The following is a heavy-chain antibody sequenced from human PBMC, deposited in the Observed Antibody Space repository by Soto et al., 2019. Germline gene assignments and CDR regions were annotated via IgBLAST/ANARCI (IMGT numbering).Heavy chain of an antibody. CDR3: ARNRYGGYDFDY. CDR2: VSHTGNT. Sequence: QVQLQESGPGLVKPSGTLSLTCAVSSGSITSSNWWSWVRQPPGKGLEWIGEVSHTGNTNYIPSLKSRVTISVDKSRNQFSLRLSSVTAADPAVYYCARNRYGGYDFDYWGQGTLVTVSS. V-gene: IGHV4-4*02. D-gene: IGHD5-12*01. J-gene: IGHJ4*02. CDR1: SGSITSSNW.